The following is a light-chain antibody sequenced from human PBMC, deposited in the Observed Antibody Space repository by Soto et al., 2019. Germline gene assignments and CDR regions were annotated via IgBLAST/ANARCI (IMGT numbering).Light chain of an antibody. CDR3: QQGKT. J-gene: IGKJ3*01. Sequence: EIVLTQSPGTLSLSPGERATLSCRASQSVSSSYLAWYQQKPGQAPRLLIYGASSRATGIPDRFSGSGSGTDFTLTISRLEPEDFAVYYCQQGKTFGPGTKVDIK. CDR2: GAS. V-gene: IGKV3-20*01. CDR1: QSVSSSY.